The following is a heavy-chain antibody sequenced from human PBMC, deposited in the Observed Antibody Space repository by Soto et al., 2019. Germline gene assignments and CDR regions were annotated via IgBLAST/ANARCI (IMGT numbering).Heavy chain of an antibody. CDR2: ISSSSSTI. V-gene: IGHV3-48*01. CDR1: GFTFSSYS. CDR3: ARDNGYCTNGVCYAGYMDV. J-gene: IGHJ6*03. D-gene: IGHD2-8*01. Sequence: GGSLRLSCAASGFTFSSYSMNWVRQAPGKGLEWVSYISSSSSTIYYADSVKGRFTISRDNAKNSLYLQMNSLRAEDTAVYYCARDNGYCTNGVCYAGYMDVWGKGTTVTVSS.